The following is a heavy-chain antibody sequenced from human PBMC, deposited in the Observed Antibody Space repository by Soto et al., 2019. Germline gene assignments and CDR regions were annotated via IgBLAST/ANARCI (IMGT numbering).Heavy chain of an antibody. CDR1: GFTFSGSA. V-gene: IGHV3-73*01. J-gene: IGHJ6*02. CDR3: TTSWRAAAGTLDV. D-gene: IGHD6-13*01. Sequence: LRVSCAASGFTFSGSAMHWVRQASGKGLEWVGRIRSKANSYATAYAASVKGRFTISRDDSKNTAYLQMNSLKTEDTAVYYCTTSWRAAAGTLDVWGQGTTVTVSS. CDR2: IRSKANSYAT.